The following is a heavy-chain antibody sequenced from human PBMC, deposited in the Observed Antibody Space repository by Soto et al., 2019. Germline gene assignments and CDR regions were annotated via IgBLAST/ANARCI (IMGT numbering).Heavy chain of an antibody. D-gene: IGHD6-19*01. CDR2: IYYSGST. V-gene: IGHV4-39*01. CDR1: GGSISSSSYY. J-gene: IGHJ4*02. CDR3: ARGTHSSGWYLVRFDY. Sequence: QLQLQESGPGLVKPSETLSLTCTVSGGSISSSSYYWGWIRQPPGKGLEWIGSIYYSGSTYYNPSLDSRVTISVDTSKNQFAQKLSSVTAADTAVDYCARGTHSSGWYLVRFDYWGQGTLGTFS.